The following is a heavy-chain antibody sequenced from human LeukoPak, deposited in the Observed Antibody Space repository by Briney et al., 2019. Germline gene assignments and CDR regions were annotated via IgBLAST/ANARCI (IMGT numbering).Heavy chain of an antibody. D-gene: IGHD1-26*01. CDR1: GGSISSYY. CDR2: IYTSGST. V-gene: IGHV4-4*07. CDR3: ARASWEPRHFDY. J-gene: IGHJ4*02. Sequence: SETLSLTCTVSGGSISSYYWSCIRQPAGKGLEWIGRIYTSGSTNYNPSLKSRVTMSLDTSKNQFSLRLSSVTAADTAVYYCARASWEPRHFDYWGQGTLVTVSS.